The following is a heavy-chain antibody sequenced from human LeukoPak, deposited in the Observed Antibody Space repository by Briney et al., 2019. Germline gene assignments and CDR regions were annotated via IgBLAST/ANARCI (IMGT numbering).Heavy chain of an antibody. J-gene: IGHJ3*02. CDR3: ARDRGTMVRGVIITDAFDI. V-gene: IGHV1-69*01. CDR1: GGTLSSYA. D-gene: IGHD3-10*01. Sequence: GSSVKVSCKAPGGTLSSYAISWVRQAPGQGLEWMGGIIPIFGTANYAQKFQGRVTITADESTSTAYMELSSLRSEDTAVYYCARDRGTMVRGVIITDAFDIWGQGTMVTVSS. CDR2: IIPIFGTA.